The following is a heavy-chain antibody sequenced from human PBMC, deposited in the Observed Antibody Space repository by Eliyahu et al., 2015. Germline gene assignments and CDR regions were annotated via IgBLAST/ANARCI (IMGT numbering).Heavy chain of an antibody. CDR3: AKGGQWLGLSHLDH. CDR1: GFIFNSFA. Sequence: EVQLSESGGGLVQPGGSLRLSCAASGFIFNSFAMTWVRQAPGKGLEWVSSISASGAKTYYAHSVKGRFTISRDNSNNTLHLQMDSLRADDTAVYFCAKGGQWLGLSHLDHWGLGTLVAVSS. V-gene: IGHV3-23*01. CDR2: ISASGAKT. J-gene: IGHJ4*02. D-gene: IGHD6-19*01.